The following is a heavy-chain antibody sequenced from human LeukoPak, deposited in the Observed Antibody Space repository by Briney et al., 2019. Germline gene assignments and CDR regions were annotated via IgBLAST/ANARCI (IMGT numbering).Heavy chain of an antibody. CDR3: AKGAYDYIEMGYFDD. V-gene: IGHV3-23*01. J-gene: IGHJ4*02. CDR2: IIGSSGDT. Sequence: GGSLRLSCAASGFRFSIFAMSCVRQAPGKGVEWVSLIIGSSGDTLYADSVKGRFTISRYISKNGLYLQMSSLRAEDTALYYCAKGAYDYIEMGYFDDWGQGTLVTVSS. CDR1: GFRFSIFA. D-gene: IGHD5-12*01.